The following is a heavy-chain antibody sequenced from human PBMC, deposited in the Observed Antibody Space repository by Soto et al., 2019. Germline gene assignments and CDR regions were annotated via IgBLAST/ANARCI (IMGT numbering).Heavy chain of an antibody. CDR2: ISAYNGNT. D-gene: IGHD1-7*01. J-gene: IGHJ6*02. V-gene: IGHV1-18*01. CDR1: GYTFTSYG. CDR3: AGGENWNYGEGYYGMDV. Sequence: QVQLVQSGAEVKKPGASVKVSCKASGYTFTSYGISWVRQAPGQGLEWMGWISAYNGNTNYAQKLQGRVTMTTDTAXSTXYMEVRSLRSDGTAVYYCAGGENWNYGEGYYGMDVWGQGTTVTVSS.